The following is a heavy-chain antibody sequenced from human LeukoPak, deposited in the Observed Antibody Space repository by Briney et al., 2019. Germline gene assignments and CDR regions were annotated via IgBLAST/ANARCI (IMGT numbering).Heavy chain of an antibody. CDR2: IRYDGSNK. CDR1: GFTSSTYG. V-gene: IGHV3-30*02. D-gene: IGHD1-1*01. J-gene: IGHJ4*02. CDR3: AKDSTTGTTTAIDY. Sequence: AGSLRLSRAASGFTSSTYGMHWVRQAPGKGLEWVAFIRYDGSNKYYADSVKGRFTISRDTSKNTLYLQMNSLRPEDTAVYYCAKDSTTGTTTAIDYWGQGTLVTVSS.